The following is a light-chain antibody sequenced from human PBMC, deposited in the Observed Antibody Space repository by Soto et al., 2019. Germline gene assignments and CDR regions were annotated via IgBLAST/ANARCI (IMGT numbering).Light chain of an antibody. CDR3: QVYGSSPKT. Sequence: EVVLTQSPATLSLSPGERATLCCRASQPVNSGYLAWYQQKPGQAPRLLMYGVSTRDTGIPDRFSGSGAGTDFTLTISRLEPGDFAVYYCQVYGSSPKTFGQGTKVDIK. CDR1: QPVNSGY. V-gene: IGKV3-20*01. CDR2: GVS. J-gene: IGKJ1*01.